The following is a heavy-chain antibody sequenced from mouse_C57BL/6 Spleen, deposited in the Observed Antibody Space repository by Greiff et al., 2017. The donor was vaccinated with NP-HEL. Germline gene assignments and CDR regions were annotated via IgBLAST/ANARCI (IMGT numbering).Heavy chain of an antibody. CDR1: GFTFSSYA. Sequence: EVKVVESGGGLVKPGGSLKLSCAASGFTFSSYAMSWVRQTPEKRLEWVATISDGGSYTYYPDNVKGRFTISRDNAKNNLYLQMSHLKSEDTAMYYCARGMGDGSRGWYFDVWGTGTTVTVSS. CDR3: ARGMGDGSRGWYFDV. J-gene: IGHJ1*03. V-gene: IGHV5-4*03. CDR2: ISDGGSYT. D-gene: IGHD1-1*01.